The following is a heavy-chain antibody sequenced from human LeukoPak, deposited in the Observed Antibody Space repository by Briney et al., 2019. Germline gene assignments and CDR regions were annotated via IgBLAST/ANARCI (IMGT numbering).Heavy chain of an antibody. CDR1: GIYFPDTW. J-gene: IGHJ6*02. D-gene: IGHD3-16*01. V-gene: IGHV3-15*05. Sequence: GGSLGLSCRVSGIYFPDTWMTWVRQAPGRGLEWVGRIKSKGGGGTADYGAPVQGRFVISRDDFRNTIYLQMTRLKMEDTAVYYCKWESTFYYGLDVWGQGTTVIVSS. CDR3: KWESTFYYGLDV. CDR2: IKSKGGGGTA.